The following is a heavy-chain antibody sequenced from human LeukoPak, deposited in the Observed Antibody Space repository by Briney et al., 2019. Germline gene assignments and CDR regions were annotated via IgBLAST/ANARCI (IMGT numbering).Heavy chain of an antibody. V-gene: IGHV4-34*01. CDR2: INHSGST. CDR3: ARATAPSSPYWPAVPLFDY. CDR1: GGSFSGYY. Sequence: ASETLSLTCAVYGGSFSGYYWSWTRQPPGKGLEWIREINHSGSTNYNPSLKSRVTISVDTSKDQFSLKLSSVTAADTAVYYCARATAPSSPYWPAVPLFDYWGQGTLVTVSS. J-gene: IGHJ4*02. D-gene: IGHD2-15*01.